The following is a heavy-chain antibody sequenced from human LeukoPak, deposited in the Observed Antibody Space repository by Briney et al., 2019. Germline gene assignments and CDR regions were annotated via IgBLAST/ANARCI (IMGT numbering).Heavy chain of an antibody. CDR3: ARGRGVYSSSWWHSYYYMDV. J-gene: IGHJ6*03. CDR1: GGSISSSSYY. D-gene: IGHD6-13*01. V-gene: IGHV4-39*07. CDR2: IYYSGST. Sequence: SETLSLTCTVSGGSISSSSYYWGWIRQPPGKGLEWIGSIYYSGSTYYNPSLKSRVTISVDTSKNQFSLKLSSVTAADTAVYYCARGRGVYSSSWWHSYYYMDVWGKGTTVTVSS.